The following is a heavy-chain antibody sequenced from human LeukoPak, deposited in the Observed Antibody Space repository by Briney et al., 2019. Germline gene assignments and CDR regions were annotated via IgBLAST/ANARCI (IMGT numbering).Heavy chain of an antibody. V-gene: IGHV3-23*01. J-gene: IGHJ4*02. CDR1: GFTFSSYA. CDR3: AKTRDASWYGMYDV. CDR2: ISGSGGST. D-gene: IGHD6-13*01. Sequence: GGSLRLSCAASGFTFSSYAMSWVRQAPGKGLEWVSAISGSGGSTFSADSVQGRFTISRDNSKNTLYLQMNSLRVEDTAIYYCAKTRDASWYGMYDVWGQGTLVTVSS.